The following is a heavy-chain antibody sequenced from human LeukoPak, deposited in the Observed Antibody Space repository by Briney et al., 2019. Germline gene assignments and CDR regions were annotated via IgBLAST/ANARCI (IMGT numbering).Heavy chain of an antibody. CDR3: AREGYSYGAYFDY. CDR2: ISGSGSST. J-gene: IGHJ4*02. D-gene: IGHD5-18*01. V-gene: IGHV3-23*01. CDR1: GFTFSSYA. Sequence: PGGSLRLSCAASGFTFSSYAMSWVRQAPGKGLEWVSAISGSGSSTYYADSVKGRFTISRDNSKNTLYLQMNSLRAEDTAVYYCAREGYSYGAYFDYWGQGTLVTVSS.